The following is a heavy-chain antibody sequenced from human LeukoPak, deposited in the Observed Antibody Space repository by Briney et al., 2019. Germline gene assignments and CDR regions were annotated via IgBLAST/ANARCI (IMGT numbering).Heavy chain of an antibody. D-gene: IGHD3-10*01. J-gene: IGHJ6*03. CDR1: GGSISSSSYY. CDR3: ASIRYYYGSGSYYSYPRPYYYMDV. V-gene: IGHV4-39*01. Sequence: SETLSLTCTVSGGSISSSSYYWGWIRQPPGKGLEWIGSIYYSGSTYYNPSLKSRVTISVDTSKNQFSLKLSSVTAADTAVYYCASIRYYYGSGSYYSYPRPYYYMDVWGKGTTVTISS. CDR2: IYYSGST.